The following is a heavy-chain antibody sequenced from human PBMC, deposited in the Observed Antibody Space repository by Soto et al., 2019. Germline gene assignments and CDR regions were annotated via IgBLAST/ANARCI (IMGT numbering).Heavy chain of an antibody. D-gene: IGHD5-18*01. CDR3: ARGLQLSHPLLYWFDP. J-gene: IGHJ5*02. Sequence: QVQLVQSGAAVKKPGSSVKVSCKASGGTFSSYAISWVRQAPGQGLEWMGGIIPIFGTATYAQKFQGRVTITADKSTSTAYMELSSLRSEDTAVYYCARGLQLSHPLLYWFDPWGQGTLVTVSS. V-gene: IGHV1-69*06. CDR2: IIPIFGTA. CDR1: GGTFSSYA.